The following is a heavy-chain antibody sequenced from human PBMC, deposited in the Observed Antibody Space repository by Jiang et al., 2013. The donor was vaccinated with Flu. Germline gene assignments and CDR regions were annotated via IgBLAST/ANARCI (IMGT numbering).Heavy chain of an antibody. CDR1: GFTFSNYW. V-gene: IGHV3-7*03. D-gene: IGHD2-21*02. CDR3: ARDPPHLVVVPEGDY. J-gene: IGHJ4*02. Sequence: QLLESGGGLVQPGGSLRLSCAASGFTFSNYWMSWVRQAPGKGLEWVANIKYDGSEKNYVDSVKGRFTISRDNAKNSLYLQMNSLRVEDTAVYFCARDPPHLVVVPEGDYWGQGTLVTVSS. CDR2: IKYDGSEK.